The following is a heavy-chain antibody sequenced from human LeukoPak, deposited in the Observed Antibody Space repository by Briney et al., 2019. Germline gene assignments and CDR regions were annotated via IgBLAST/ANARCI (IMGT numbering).Heavy chain of an antibody. CDR2: INTDGSTT. J-gene: IGHJ4*02. V-gene: IGHV3-74*01. D-gene: IGHD6-13*01. CDR3: ARQPGSWYFDY. CDR1: GFTLSSYW. Sequence: GGSLRLSCAASGFTLSSYWIHWVRQAPGQGLVWVSRINTDGSTTTYADSVKGRFTISRDNAKNTGYLQMNSLRAEDTAVYYCARQPGSWYFDYWGQGTLVSVS.